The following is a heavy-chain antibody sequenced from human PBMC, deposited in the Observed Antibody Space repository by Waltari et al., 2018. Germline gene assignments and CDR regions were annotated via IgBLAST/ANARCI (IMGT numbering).Heavy chain of an antibody. D-gene: IGHD3-9*01. V-gene: IGHV4-39*01. CDR3: ASLLTGD. J-gene: IGHJ4*02. CDR2: INYNGNT. Sequence: QLQVQESGPGLVKPSETLSLTCTVSGGALTTTNYYWGWIRQPPGKGLEWIGSINYNGNTYYNPARKSPVTISAATSKNQFSLNLNSVTAADTAVYYCASLLTGDWGQGVLVTVSS. CDR1: GGALTTTNYY.